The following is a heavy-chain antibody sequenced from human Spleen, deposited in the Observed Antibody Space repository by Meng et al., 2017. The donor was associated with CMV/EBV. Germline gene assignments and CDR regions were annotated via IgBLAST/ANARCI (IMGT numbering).Heavy chain of an antibody. CDR2: ISSSSNYI. J-gene: IGHJ4*02. CDR1: GFTFSSYS. Sequence: GESLKISCAASGFTFSSYSTNWVRQAPGKGLEWVSSISSSSNYIYYADSVKGRFTISRDNAKNSLYLQMNSLRAEDTAVYYCARLGSGLRFSGRNFDYWGQGTLVTVSS. V-gene: IGHV3-21*01. D-gene: IGHD3-10*01. CDR3: ARLGSGLRFSGRNFDY.